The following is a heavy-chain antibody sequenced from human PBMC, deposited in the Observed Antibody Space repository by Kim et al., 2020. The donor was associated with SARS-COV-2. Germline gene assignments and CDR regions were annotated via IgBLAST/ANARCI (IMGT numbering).Heavy chain of an antibody. V-gene: IGHV3-30*04. Sequence: GGSLRLSCAASGFTFSSYAMPWVRQAPGKGLEWVAVISYDGSNKYYADSVKGRFTISRDNSKNTLYLQMNSLRAEDTAVYYCARDTGGYFDYWGQGTLVTVSS. J-gene: IGHJ4*02. D-gene: IGHD7-27*01. CDR1: GFTFSSYA. CDR2: ISYDGSNK. CDR3: ARDTGGYFDY.